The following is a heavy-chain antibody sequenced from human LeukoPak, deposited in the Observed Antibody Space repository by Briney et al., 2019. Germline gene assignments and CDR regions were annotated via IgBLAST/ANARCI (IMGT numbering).Heavy chain of an antibody. J-gene: IGHJ4*02. Sequence: GGSLRHSCAASGFTVSSNYMSWVRKAPGKGLEWVSVISGSGGSTYYADSVKGRFTISRDNSKNTLYLQMNSLRAEDTAGYYCAKWVVREVIITPHFDYWGQGTLVTVSS. CDR2: ISGSGGST. CDR3: AKWVVREVIITPHFDY. V-gene: IGHV3-23*01. D-gene: IGHD3-10*01. CDR1: GFTVSSNY.